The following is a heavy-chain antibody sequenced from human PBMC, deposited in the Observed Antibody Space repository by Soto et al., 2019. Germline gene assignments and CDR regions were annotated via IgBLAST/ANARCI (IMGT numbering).Heavy chain of an antibody. CDR2: ISGSGGST. CDR3: ANGVLFGESVFDY. Sequence: GGSLRLSCAASGFTFSSYAMSWVRQAPGKGLEWVSAISGSGGSTYYADSVKGRFTISRDNSKNTLYLQMNSLRAEDTAVYYCANGVLFGESVFDYWGQGTLVTVSS. J-gene: IGHJ4*02. CDR1: GFTFSSYA. V-gene: IGHV3-23*01. D-gene: IGHD3-10*02.